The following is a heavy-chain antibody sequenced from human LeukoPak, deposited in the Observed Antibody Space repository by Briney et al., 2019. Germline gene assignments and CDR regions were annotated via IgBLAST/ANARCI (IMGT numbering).Heavy chain of an antibody. J-gene: IGHJ6*04. CDR3: ASAYCGGDCYSPEEEYYYYGMDV. D-gene: IGHD2-21*02. V-gene: IGHV1-46*01. Sequence: GASVKVSCKASGYTFTSYYMHWVRQAPGQGLEWMGIINPSSGSTSYAQKFQGRVTMARDTSTSTVYMEPSSLRSADTAVYYCASAYCGGDCYSPEEEYYYYGMDVWGKGTTVTVS. CDR1: GYTFTSYY. CDR2: INPSSGST.